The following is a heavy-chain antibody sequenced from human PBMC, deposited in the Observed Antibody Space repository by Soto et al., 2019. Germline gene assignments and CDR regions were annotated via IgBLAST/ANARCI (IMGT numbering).Heavy chain of an antibody. CDR1: GGSFSGYY. CDR3: ASAIPAAMGVGNWFDP. D-gene: IGHD2-2*01. Sequence: QVPLQQWGAGLLKPSETLSLTCAVYGGSFSGYYWSWIRQPPGKGPEWIGEINHSGSTNYNPSLKSRATISVDTSKNQFPLKLSSVTAADTAVYYCASAIPAAMGVGNWFDPWGQGTLVTVSS. J-gene: IGHJ5*02. CDR2: INHSGST. V-gene: IGHV4-34*01.